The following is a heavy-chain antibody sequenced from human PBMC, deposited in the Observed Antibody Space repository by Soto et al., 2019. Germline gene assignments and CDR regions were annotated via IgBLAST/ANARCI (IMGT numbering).Heavy chain of an antibody. CDR1: SGFTFSSSA. CDR2: IRGSGGST. D-gene: IGHD4-17*01. J-gene: IGHJ4*02. Sequence: EVQLLESGGGLVQPGGPLRLSCAASSGFTFSSSAMSWVRQAPGKGLEWVSTIRGSGGSTYYADSVKGRFPISRDDPENTPYLQMNSLRAGDTALYYCASQEGTTECIWCQRTLVTVAS. CDR3: ASQEGTTECI. V-gene: IGHV3-23*01.